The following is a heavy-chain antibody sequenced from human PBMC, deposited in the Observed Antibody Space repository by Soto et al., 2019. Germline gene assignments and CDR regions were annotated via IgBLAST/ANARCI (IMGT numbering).Heavy chain of an antibody. V-gene: IGHV1-69*13. CDR1: GGTFSSNR. J-gene: IGHJ4*02. CDR3: VSYSGAKLSSS. Sequence: SVKVSCKASGGTFSSNRINWVRQAPEQGLEWVGGIVPIYRTADYAQKFQGRVTITADESARTSYMELRSLKSQDTAVYYCVSYSGAKLSSSWGQGTLVTVSS. CDR2: IVPIYRTA. D-gene: IGHD6-13*01.